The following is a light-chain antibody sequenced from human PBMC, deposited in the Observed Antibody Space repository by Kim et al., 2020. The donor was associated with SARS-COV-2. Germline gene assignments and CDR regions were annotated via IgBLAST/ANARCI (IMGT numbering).Light chain of an antibody. CDR1: KWGDQY. Sequence: VSPGQTASISCSGDKWGDQYACWYQQKPGQSPVVFIYQDTERPSGSPERFSGSNAGNTATLSISGTQTMDEADYYCQAWDSSTYVVFGGGTQLTVL. CDR3: QAWDSSTYVV. CDR2: QDT. J-gene: IGLJ2*01. V-gene: IGLV3-1*01.